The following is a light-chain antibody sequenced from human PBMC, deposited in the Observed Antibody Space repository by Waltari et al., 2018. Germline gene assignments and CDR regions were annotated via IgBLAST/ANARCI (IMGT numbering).Light chain of an antibody. CDR2: ETS. V-gene: IGKV1-5*03. Sequence: DIQLTQSPSSLSASVGDRVTITCRASQNIKSWVAWYQQRPGKGPKLLIYETSTLEVGVPSRFIGSRSGTDFTLTISSLQPDDFSTYFCQRYDSFPLSFGGGTKVEIE. CDR3: QRYDSFPLS. CDR1: QNIKSW. J-gene: IGKJ4*01.